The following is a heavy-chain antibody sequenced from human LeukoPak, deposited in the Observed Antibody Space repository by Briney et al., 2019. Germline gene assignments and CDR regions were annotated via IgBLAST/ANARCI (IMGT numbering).Heavy chain of an antibody. CDR3: AELGITMIGGV. D-gene: IGHD3-10*02. Sequence: PGGSLRLPCAASGFTFSSYEMNWVRQAPGKGLEWVSYISSSGSTIYYADSVKGRFTISRDYAKNSLYLRMDSLRAEDTAVYYCAELGITMIGGVWGKGTTVTISS. CDR1: GFTFSSYE. V-gene: IGHV3-48*03. J-gene: IGHJ6*04. CDR2: ISSSGSTI.